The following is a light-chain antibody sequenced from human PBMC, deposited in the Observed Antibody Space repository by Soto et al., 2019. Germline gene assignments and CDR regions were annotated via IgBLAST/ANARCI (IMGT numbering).Light chain of an antibody. CDR2: AAS. CDR1: QGISTY. J-gene: IGKJ5*01. Sequence: DIQLTQSPSFLSASVGDGVTITCRASQGISTYLAWYQQKPGKAPKLLIYAASTLQSGVPSRFSGSGSGTEFTLTISSLQPEDFATYDCQQLNTEFGQGTRLEIK. V-gene: IGKV1-9*01. CDR3: QQLNTE.